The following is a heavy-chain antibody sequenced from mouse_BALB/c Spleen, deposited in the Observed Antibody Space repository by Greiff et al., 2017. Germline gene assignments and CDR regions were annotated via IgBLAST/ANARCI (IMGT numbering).Heavy chain of an antibody. CDR2: ISSGGST. V-gene: IGHV5-6-5*01. Sequence: EVMLVESGGGLVKPGGSLKLSCAASGFTFSSYAMSWVRQTPEKRLEWVASISSGGSTYYPDSVKGRFTISRDNARNILYLQMSSLRSEDTAMYYCANDYGGYAMDYWGQGTSVTVSS. D-gene: IGHD2-4*01. CDR3: ANDYGGYAMDY. CDR1: GFTFSSYA. J-gene: IGHJ4*01.